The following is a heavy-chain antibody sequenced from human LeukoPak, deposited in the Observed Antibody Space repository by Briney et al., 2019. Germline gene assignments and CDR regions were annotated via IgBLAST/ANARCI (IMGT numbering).Heavy chain of an antibody. CDR1: GGTFSSYA. V-gene: IGHV1-69*13. D-gene: IGHD2-15*01. CDR2: IIPIFGTA. J-gene: IGHJ4*02. Sequence: SVKVSCKASGGTFSSYAISWVRQAPGQGLEWMGEIIPIFGTANYAQKFQGRVTITADESTSTAYMELSSLRSEDTAVYYCARDAYCSGGSCPPYYFDYWGQGTLVTVSS. CDR3: ARDAYCSGGSCPPYYFDY.